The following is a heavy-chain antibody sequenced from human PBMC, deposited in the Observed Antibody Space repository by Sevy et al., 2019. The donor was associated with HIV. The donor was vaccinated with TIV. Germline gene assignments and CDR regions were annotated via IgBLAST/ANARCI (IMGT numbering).Heavy chain of an antibody. CDR2: INPNSGGT. D-gene: IGHD3-3*01. V-gene: IGHV1-2*02. Sequence: ASVKVSCKASGYTFTGYYMHWVRQAPGQGLEWMGWINPNSGGTNYAQMFQGRVTMTRDTSISTAYMELSRLRSDDTAVYYCARQHTQLRFLEWLYDYYGMDVWGQGTTVTVSS. CDR3: ARQHTQLRFLEWLYDYYGMDV. J-gene: IGHJ6*02. CDR1: GYTFTGYY.